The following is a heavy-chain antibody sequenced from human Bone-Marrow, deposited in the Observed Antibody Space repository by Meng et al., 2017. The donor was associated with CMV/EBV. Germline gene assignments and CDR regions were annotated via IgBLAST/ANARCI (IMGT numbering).Heavy chain of an antibody. D-gene: IGHD1-26*01. Sequence: GSLRLSCTVSGGSISSSSYYWGWIRQPPGKGLEWIGSIYYSGSTYYNPSLKSRVTISVDTSKNQFSLKLSSVTAADTAVYYYARLIVGATYVDYWGQGTLVTVSS. CDR3: ARLIVGATYVDY. V-gene: IGHV4-39*01. CDR1: GGSISSSSYY. CDR2: IYYSGST. J-gene: IGHJ4*02.